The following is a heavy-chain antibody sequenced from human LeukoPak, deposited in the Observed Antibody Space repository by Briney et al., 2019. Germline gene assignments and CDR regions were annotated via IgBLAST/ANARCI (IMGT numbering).Heavy chain of an antibody. CDR1: GGSISSSSYY. J-gene: IGHJ6*03. Sequence: SETLSLTCTVSGGSISSSSYYWGWIRQPGGKGLVWIGSMYYSGSTYYNPSLKSRVTISVDTSKNQFSLKLSSVTAADTAVYYCAREPPIYYYYYYMDVWGKGTTVTVSS. CDR2: MYYSGST. CDR3: AREPPIYYYYYYMDV. V-gene: IGHV4-39*07.